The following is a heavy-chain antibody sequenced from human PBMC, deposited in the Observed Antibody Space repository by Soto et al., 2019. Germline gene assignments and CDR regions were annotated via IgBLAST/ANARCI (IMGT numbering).Heavy chain of an antibody. V-gene: IGHV3-23*04. CDR1: GFTFSSYA. J-gene: IGHJ4*02. D-gene: IGHD3-22*01. CDR2: ISGSGGST. Sequence: EVQLVESGGGLVQPGGSLRLSCAASGFTFSSYAMSWVRQAPGKGLEWVSAISGSGGSTYYADSVKGRFTISRDNSKNTLYLQMNSLRAEDTAVYYCAKDFRITMIVGNTHGLDYWGQGTLVTVSS. CDR3: AKDFRITMIVGNTHGLDY.